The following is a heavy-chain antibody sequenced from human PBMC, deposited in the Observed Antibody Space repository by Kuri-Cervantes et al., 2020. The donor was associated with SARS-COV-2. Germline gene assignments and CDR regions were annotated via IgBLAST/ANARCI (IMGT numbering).Heavy chain of an antibody. J-gene: IGHJ5*02. CDR3: ARQMMSSITIFGVVITRNWFDP. Sequence: SETLSLTCTVSGGSISSSSYYWGWIRQPPGKGLEWIGSIYYSGSTYYNPSLKSRVTISVDTFKNQFSLKLSSVTAADTAVYYCARQMMSSITIFGVVITRNWFDPWGQGTLVTVSS. D-gene: IGHD3-3*01. CDR2: IYYSGST. V-gene: IGHV4-39*01. CDR1: GGSISSSSYY.